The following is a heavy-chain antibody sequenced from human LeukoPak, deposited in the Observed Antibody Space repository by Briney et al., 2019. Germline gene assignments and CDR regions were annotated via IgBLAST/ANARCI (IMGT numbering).Heavy chain of an antibody. CDR2: IYPGDSDT. J-gene: IGHJ4*02. CDR1: GGTFSSYA. V-gene: IGHV5-51*01. Sequence: GASVKVSCKASGGTFSSYAISWVRQMPGKGLEWMGIIYPGDSDTRYSPSFQGQVTISADKSISTAYLQWSSLKASDTAMYYCARPRYYGSGSLDYWGQGTLVTVSS. D-gene: IGHD3-10*01. CDR3: ARPRYYGSGSLDY.